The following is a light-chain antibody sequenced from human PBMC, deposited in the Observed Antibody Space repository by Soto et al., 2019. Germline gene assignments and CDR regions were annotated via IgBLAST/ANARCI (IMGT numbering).Light chain of an antibody. V-gene: IGKV3-20*01. J-gene: IGKJ5*01. CDR2: ASS. Sequence: ETVFTQSQGTLSLSPGEIATLSGRASQSSSSSLTVYQQRPGQAPRLLIYASSRRATGLPDRFSGSWSGTDFTLTLSRLEHEDFAVYYCQQCSTSPITFGQGTRLAI. CDR3: QQCSTSPIT. CDR1: QSSSSS.